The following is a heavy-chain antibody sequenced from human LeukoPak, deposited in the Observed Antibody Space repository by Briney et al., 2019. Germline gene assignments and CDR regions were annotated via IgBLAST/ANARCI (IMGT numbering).Heavy chain of an antibody. CDR3: ARRCRSTSCYSADAFDI. V-gene: IGHV4-39*07. CDR2: IYYSGST. J-gene: IGHJ3*02. Sequence: SETLSLTCTVSGGSISSSSYYWGWIRQPPGKGPEWIGSIYYSGSTYYNPSLKSRVTISVDTSKNQFSLKLSSVTAADTAVYYCARRCRSTSCYSADAFDIWGQGTMVTVSS. D-gene: IGHD2-2*01. CDR1: GGSISSSSYY.